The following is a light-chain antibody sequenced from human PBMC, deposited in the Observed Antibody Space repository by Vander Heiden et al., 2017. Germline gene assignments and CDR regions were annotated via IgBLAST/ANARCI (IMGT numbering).Light chain of an antibody. Sequence: DIQMTQSPSSLSASVGDRVTIACRASQAINNYLAWYQHKPGKVPKLLIFAASTLQSGVPSRFSGSVSGTDFTLTINSLQPEDVATYYCQNDNSAPRTFGQGTKVEIK. CDR1: QAINNY. V-gene: IGKV1-27*01. J-gene: IGKJ1*01. CDR2: AAS. CDR3: QNDNSAPRT.